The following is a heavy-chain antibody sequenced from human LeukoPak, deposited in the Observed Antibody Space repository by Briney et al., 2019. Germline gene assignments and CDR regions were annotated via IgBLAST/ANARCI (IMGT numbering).Heavy chain of an antibody. Sequence: GGSLRLSCTASGFTFGDYAMSWVRQAPGKGLEWVGFIRSKAHGGTTEYAASVKGRFTITRDDSKSIAYLQMNSLKTEDTAVYYCTRAPDIAAASWFDPWGQGTLVTVSS. J-gene: IGHJ5*02. CDR3: TRAPDIAAASWFDP. D-gene: IGHD6-13*01. CDR2: IRSKAHGGTT. CDR1: GFTFGDYA. V-gene: IGHV3-49*04.